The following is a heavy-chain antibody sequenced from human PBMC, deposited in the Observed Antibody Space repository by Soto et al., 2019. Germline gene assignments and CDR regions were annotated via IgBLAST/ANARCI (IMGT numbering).Heavy chain of an antibody. V-gene: IGHV3-23*01. Sequence: PGGSLRLSCAAAGFTFRSYAMNWVRQAPGEGLEWVSRITGSGVTTYYANSVKGRFTISRDNSNNTLSLQMNSLRAEDTAVYYCAKDLLHTYSYDSSGFFDYWGQGTLVTVS. CDR1: GFTFRSYA. D-gene: IGHD3-22*01. CDR2: ITGSGVTT. J-gene: IGHJ4*02. CDR3: AKDLLHTYSYDSSGFFDY.